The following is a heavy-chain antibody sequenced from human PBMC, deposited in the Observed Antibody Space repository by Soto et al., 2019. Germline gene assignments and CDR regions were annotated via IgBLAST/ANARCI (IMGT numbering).Heavy chain of an antibody. D-gene: IGHD5-12*01. V-gene: IGHV5-51*01. CDR2: IYPADSDT. J-gene: IGHJ4*02. CDR1: GYSFSTYW. Sequence: RGESLKISCQGSGYSFSTYWIGWVRQMPGKGLEWMGIIYPADSDTRYRPSFQGQVTISADKSISTAYLQWSSLKASDTAMYYCARPINGGYVYWGQGTQVTVSS. CDR3: ARPINGGYVY.